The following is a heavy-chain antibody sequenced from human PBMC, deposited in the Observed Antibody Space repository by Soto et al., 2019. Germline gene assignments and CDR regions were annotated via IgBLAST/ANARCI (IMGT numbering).Heavy chain of an antibody. CDR1: GGSMSSYY. Sequence: SETLSLTCTVSGGSMSSYYWTWIRQPPGKGLEWIGYIFSSGSTSFNPSLESRVAMSVDTSKNHFSLNLSSVTAADMAVYYCAREGSYSAYNFAHGIQLWSFDFWGQGALVTVS. V-gene: IGHV4-59*12. CDR2: IFSSGST. CDR3: AREGSYSAYNFAHGIQLWSFDF. J-gene: IGHJ4*02. D-gene: IGHD5-12*01.